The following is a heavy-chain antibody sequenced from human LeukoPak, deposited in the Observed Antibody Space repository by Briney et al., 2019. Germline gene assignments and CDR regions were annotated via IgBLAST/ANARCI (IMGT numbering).Heavy chain of an antibody. D-gene: IGHD3-22*01. CDR1: GGSLTSGTYH. V-gene: IGHV4-39*07. CDR3: ARDYYYDGRGAFHP. CDR2: IYFDGST. J-gene: IGHJ5*02. Sequence: SETLSLTCSVSGGSLTSGTYHWGWIRQPPGKGLEWIGSIYFDGSTHDNPSLKSRVTMSIDTSKNQFSLRLISVTAADTAVYYCARDYYYDGRGAFHPWGQGTLVTVSS.